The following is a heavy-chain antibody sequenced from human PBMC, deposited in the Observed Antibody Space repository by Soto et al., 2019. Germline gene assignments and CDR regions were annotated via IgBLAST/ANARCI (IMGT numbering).Heavy chain of an antibody. CDR2: IHRASTYI. V-gene: IGHV3-21*06. CDR3: ARRAVTTYHFFDY. D-gene: IGHD4-17*01. Sequence: EVQLVESGGGLVKPGGSLRLSCATSGFTFSSFDMDCVRQAPGKGLEWVSSIHRASTYIYYADSVRGRFTISRDNAKSSLYLQMNSLTVEDTAVYYCARRAVTTYHFFDYWGQGALVTVSS. J-gene: IGHJ4*02. CDR1: GFTFSSFD.